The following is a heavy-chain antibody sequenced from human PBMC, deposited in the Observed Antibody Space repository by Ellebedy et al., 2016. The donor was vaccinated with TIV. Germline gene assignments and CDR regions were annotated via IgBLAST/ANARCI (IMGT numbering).Heavy chain of an antibody. CDR1: GYTFISYD. CDR2: IIPILGIA. CDR3: ARTHTAMLEYNYGMDV. Sequence: AASVKVSCKASGYTFISYDISWVRQAPGQGLEWMGRIIPILGIANYAQKFQDRVTIIADKSTSTAFMELSSLRSEDTAVYYCARTHTAMLEYNYGMDVWGQGTTVTVSS. D-gene: IGHD5-18*01. V-gene: IGHV1-69*04. J-gene: IGHJ6*02.